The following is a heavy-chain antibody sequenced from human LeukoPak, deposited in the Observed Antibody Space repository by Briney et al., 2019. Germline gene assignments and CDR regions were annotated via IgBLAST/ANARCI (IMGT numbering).Heavy chain of an antibody. CDR1: GESISSGSYF. Sequence: PSQTLSLTCTVSGESISSGSYFWSWTRHPAGKRLEWIGRIFRSGSANYNPSLKSRVTLSVDTCKNQFSLKLSSVTAADTAVYFCARDAPYNSGRYPDYWGQGTLVTVPS. V-gene: IGHV4-61*02. CDR3: ARDAPYNSGRYPDY. J-gene: IGHJ4*02. D-gene: IGHD6-19*01. CDR2: IFRSGSA.